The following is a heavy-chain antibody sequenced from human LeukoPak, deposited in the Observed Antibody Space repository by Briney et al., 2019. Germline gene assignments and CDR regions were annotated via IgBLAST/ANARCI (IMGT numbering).Heavy chain of an antibody. D-gene: IGHD3-3*01. V-gene: IGHV1-18*01. Sequence: ASVKVSCKASGYTFNSYDISWVRQAPGQGLEWMAWISTYNGNTNYALKVQGRATMTIDTSTRTAYMELRSLRSHDPPVYYCERFLRYDFWSAFFFYDWGQGTLVTVSP. J-gene: IGHJ4*02. CDR1: GYTFNSYD. CDR2: ISTYNGNT. CDR3: ERFLRYDFWSAFFFYD.